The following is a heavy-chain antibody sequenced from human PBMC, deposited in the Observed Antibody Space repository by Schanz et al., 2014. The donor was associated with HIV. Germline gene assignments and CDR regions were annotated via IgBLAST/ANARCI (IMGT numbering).Heavy chain of an antibody. J-gene: IGHJ6*02. CDR1: GFSFSDYW. V-gene: IGHV3-74*01. CDR3: AKSRGDSWPYGMDV. CDR2: MNNDVSSR. D-gene: IGHD4-17*01. Sequence: EVQLVESGGGLVQPGGSLTLSCAASGFSFSDYWMHWVRQVPGKGLLWVSRMNNDVSSRLYADSVKGRFTISRDNAKNTLYLQMNSLRAEDTAVYYCAKSRGDSWPYGMDVWGQGTLVTVSS.